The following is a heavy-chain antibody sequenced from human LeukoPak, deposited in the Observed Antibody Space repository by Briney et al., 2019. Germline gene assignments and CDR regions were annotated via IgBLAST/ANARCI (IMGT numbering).Heavy chain of an antibody. D-gene: IGHD3-3*01. CDR2: MNPNSGNT. CDR3: ARGLNEGSYFGVVTAWGYYYYYMDV. V-gene: IGHV1-8*03. J-gene: IGHJ6*03. Sequence: ASVKVSCKASGYTFTSYDINWVRQATGQGLEWMGWMNPNSGNTGYAQKFQGRVTITRNTSISTAYMELSSLRSEDTAVYYCARGLNEGSYFGVVTAWGYYYYYMDVWGKGTTVTVSS. CDR1: GYTFTSYD.